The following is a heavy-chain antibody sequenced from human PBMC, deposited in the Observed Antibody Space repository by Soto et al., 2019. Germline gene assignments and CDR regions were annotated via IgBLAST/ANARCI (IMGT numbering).Heavy chain of an antibody. CDR3: VRERGLSSFYGMDV. CDR1: GFTLTTYT. J-gene: IGHJ6*02. CDR2: ITSSSGHI. Sequence: GGSLSLSCEASGFTLTTYTMNWVRQASGKGLEWVSSITSSSGHIYYADSVKGRFTISRDNARNSLYLQMNSLRAEDTAVYYCVRERGLSSFYGMDVWGQGTTVTVSS. D-gene: IGHD3-10*01. V-gene: IGHV3-21*01.